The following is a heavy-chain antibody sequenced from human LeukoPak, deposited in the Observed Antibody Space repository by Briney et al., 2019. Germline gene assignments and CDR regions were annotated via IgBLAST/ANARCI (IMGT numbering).Heavy chain of an antibody. J-gene: IGHJ4*02. CDR1: GGSFSGYY. Sequence: SETLSLTCAVYGGSFSGYYWSWIRQPPGKGLEWIGEINHSGSTNYNPSLKSRVTISVDTSKNQFSLKLSSVTAADTAVYYCARGLVGYYYDQYYFDYWGQGTLVTVSS. V-gene: IGHV4-34*01. D-gene: IGHD3-22*01. CDR2: INHSGST. CDR3: ARGLVGYYYDQYYFDY.